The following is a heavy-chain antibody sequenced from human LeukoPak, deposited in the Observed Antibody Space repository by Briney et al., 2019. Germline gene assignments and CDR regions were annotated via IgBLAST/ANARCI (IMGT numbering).Heavy chain of an antibody. CDR2: IYYSGST. CDR3: ARRPLKYNYYYGMDV. J-gene: IGHJ6*02. Sequence: PSETLSLTCTVSGGSISSSSYYWGWIRQPPGKGLEWIGSIYYSGSTYYNPSLKSRVTISVDTSKNQFSQKLSSVTAADTAVYYCARRPLKYNYYYGMDVWGQGTTVTVSS. V-gene: IGHV4-39*01. CDR1: GGSISSSSYY.